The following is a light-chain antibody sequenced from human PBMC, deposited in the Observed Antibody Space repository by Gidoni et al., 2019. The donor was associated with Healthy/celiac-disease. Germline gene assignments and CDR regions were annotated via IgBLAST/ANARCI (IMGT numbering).Light chain of an antibody. Sequence: QSVLTQPPSVSGAPGQRVTIPCTGSSSNIGAGSDVHWYQQLPGPAPKLLIYGNNNRPSGVPDRFSGSRSGTSASLAITGLQAEDEADYYCQSYDSSRYVFGTGTKVTVL. CDR2: GNN. CDR3: QSYDSSRYV. CDR1: SSNIGAGSD. V-gene: IGLV1-40*01. J-gene: IGLJ1*01.